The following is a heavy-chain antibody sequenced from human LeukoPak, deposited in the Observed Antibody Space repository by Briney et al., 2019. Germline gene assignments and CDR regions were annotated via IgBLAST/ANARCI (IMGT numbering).Heavy chain of an antibody. V-gene: IGHV3-23*01. CDR2: ISGSGIST. D-gene: IGHD1-26*01. Sequence: PGGSLRLSCAASGFTFSNYAMHWVRQAPGKGLEWVSDISGSGISTYYADSVKGRFTISRDNSKNTLYLQMNSLRAEDTAVYYCAKDQWSFSYFDYWGQGTLVTVSS. CDR1: GFTFSNYA. CDR3: AKDQWSFSYFDY. J-gene: IGHJ4*02.